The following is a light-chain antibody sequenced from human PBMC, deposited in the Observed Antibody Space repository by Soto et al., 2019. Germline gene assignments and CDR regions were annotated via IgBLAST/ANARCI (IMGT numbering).Light chain of an antibody. V-gene: IGLV2-14*03. CDR3: SSYTSSRTMI. J-gene: IGLJ2*01. Sequence: QSALTQPASVSGSPGQSITISCTGTSSDIGGYNYVSWYQQLPGKAPKLMIFDVTSRPSGVSNRFSGSKSGNTASLTISGLQAEYEADYYCSSYTSSRTMIFGGGTKLTVL. CDR2: DVT. CDR1: SSDIGGYNY.